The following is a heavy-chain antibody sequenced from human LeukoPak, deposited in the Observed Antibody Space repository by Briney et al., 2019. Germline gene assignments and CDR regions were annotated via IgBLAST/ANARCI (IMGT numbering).Heavy chain of an antibody. Sequence: SETLSLTCTVSGGSISSYYWSWIRQPPGKGLEWIGYIYYSGSTNYNPSLKSRVTISVDTSKNQFSLKLSSVTAADTAVYYCTRANGYGLIDYWGQGTLVTVSS. D-gene: IGHD3-16*01. CDR3: TRANGYGLIDY. V-gene: IGHV4-59*01. CDR1: GGSISSYY. CDR2: IYYSGST. J-gene: IGHJ4*02.